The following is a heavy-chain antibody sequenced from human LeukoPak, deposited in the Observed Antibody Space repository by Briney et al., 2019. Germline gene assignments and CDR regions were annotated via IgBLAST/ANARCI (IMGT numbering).Heavy chain of an antibody. CDR2: IYYSGST. J-gene: IGHJ5*02. Sequence: SETLSLTCTVSGGSISSYYWSWIRQPPGKGLEWIGYIYYSGSTNYNPALKSRVTISVDTSKKQFSLKLSSVTAADTAVYYCARDPTYYYDSSGYYYVGWFDPWGQGTLVTVSS. CDR1: GGSISSYY. CDR3: ARDPTYYYDSSGYYYVGWFDP. V-gene: IGHV4-59*12. D-gene: IGHD3-22*01.